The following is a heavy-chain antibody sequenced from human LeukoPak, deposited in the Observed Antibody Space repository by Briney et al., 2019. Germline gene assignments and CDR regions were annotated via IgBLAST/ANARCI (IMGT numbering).Heavy chain of an antibody. J-gene: IGHJ6*04. CDR1: GGTFSSYA. CDR3: ARAGVVVPAARNYYYGMDV. CDR2: IIPISGTA. V-gene: IGHV1-69*01. D-gene: IGHD2-2*01. Sequence: SVKVSCKASGGTFSSYAISWVRQAPGQGLEWMGGIIPISGTANYAQKFQGRVTFTADESTSTAYMELSSLRSEDTAVYYCARAGVVVPAARNYYYGMDVWGKGTTVTVSS.